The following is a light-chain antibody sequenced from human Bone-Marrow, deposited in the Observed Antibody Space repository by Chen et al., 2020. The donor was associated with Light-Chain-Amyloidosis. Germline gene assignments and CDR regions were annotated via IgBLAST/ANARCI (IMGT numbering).Light chain of an antibody. V-gene: IGLV2-14*01. CDR1: SRDVGGDNH. CDR3: SSYTITHTLV. J-gene: IGLJ1*01. Sequence: QSALTPPASVSGSPGQSLTLSCTGTSRDVGGDNHVSWYQQHPDQAPKLMIYEVTNRPSWVPDRFSGSKSDNTASLTIAGLQTEDEADYFCSSYTITHTLVFGSGTRVTVL. CDR2: EVT.